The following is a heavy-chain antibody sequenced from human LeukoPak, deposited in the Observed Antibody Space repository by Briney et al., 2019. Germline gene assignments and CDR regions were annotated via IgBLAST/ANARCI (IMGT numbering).Heavy chain of an antibody. CDR3: VREGNELLSKNFVY. CDR1: GFTFTGYY. Sequence: ASVKVSCKASGFTFTGYYIHWVRQAPGQGLEWMGYINPHSGVTNSPQKFQGRVTMTTDTSITAVYMELSSLLSDDTAMYYCVREGNELLSKNFVYWGQGTLVTVSS. D-gene: IGHD2-21*02. J-gene: IGHJ4*02. V-gene: IGHV1-2*02. CDR2: INPHSGVT.